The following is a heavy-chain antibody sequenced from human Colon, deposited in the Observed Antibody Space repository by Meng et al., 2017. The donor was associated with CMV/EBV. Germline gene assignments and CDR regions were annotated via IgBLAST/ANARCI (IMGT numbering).Heavy chain of an antibody. D-gene: IGHD1-26*01. CDR2: IEGSNDNT. Sequence: EVQLLEFXXGLIQPGGXLRFSCAASGFSLSHNAMSWVRQAPGKGLEWVSAIEGSNDNTHYADSVKGRFAISRDASTNTLYLQMNNLRAEDTAIYYCAKDIFRWAFDYWGHGTLVTVSS. J-gene: IGHJ4*01. CDR3: AKDIFRWAFDY. V-gene: IGHV3-23*01. CDR1: GFSLSHNA.